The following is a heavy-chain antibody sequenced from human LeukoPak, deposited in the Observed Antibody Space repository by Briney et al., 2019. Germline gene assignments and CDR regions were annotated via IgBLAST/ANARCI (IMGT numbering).Heavy chain of an antibody. CDR1: GGSFSGYY. J-gene: IGHJ4*02. CDR2: INHSGST. Sequence: SETLSLTCAVYGGSFSGYYWSWIRQPPGKGLEWIGEINHSGSTNYNPSLKSRVTISVDTSKNQFSLKLSSVTAADSAIYYCARGTTVAGSSYWGQGTLVTVSS. V-gene: IGHV4-34*01. CDR3: ARGTTVAGSSY. D-gene: IGHD6-19*01.